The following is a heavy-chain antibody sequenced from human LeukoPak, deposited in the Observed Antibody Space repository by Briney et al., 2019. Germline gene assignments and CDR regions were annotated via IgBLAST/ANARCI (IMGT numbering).Heavy chain of an antibody. CDR1: GFTFSSYA. J-gene: IGHJ4*02. V-gene: IGHV3-23*01. CDR2: ISGSGGST. D-gene: IGHD3-22*01. CDR3: AKESYYDSSGYV. Sequence: PGGFLSLSCAASGFTFSSYAMSWVRQAPGKGLEWVSAISGSGGSTYAAESVKGRFTISRDNSKNTLYLQMNSLRAEDTAVYYCAKESYYDSSGYVWGQGTLVTVSS.